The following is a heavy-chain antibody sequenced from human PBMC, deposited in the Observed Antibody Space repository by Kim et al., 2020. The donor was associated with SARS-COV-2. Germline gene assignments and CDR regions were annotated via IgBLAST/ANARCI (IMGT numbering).Heavy chain of an antibody. D-gene: IGHD3-22*01. CDR2: IVVGSGNT. CDR1: GFTFTSSA. Sequence: SVKVSCKASGFTFTSSAVQWVRQARGQRLEWIGWIVVGSGNTNYAQKFQERVTITRDMSTSTSYMELSSLRSEDTAVYYCAAETVITRLYGMDVWGQGTTVTVSS. V-gene: IGHV1-58*01. CDR3: AAETVITRLYGMDV. J-gene: IGHJ6*02.